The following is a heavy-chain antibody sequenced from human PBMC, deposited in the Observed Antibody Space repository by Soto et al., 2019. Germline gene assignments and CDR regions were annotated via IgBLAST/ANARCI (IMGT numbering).Heavy chain of an antibody. V-gene: IGHV3-23*01. J-gene: IGHJ3*01. D-gene: IGHD6-6*01. CDR2: ISGSGTAT. CDR3: ARTRLSDKKEYHRDVFDV. Sequence: EVKLLASGGGLVQPGGSMSLSCEASGFPFWTYSMSWVRQAPRKGLEWVSGISGSGTATYYTDSVKGRFTVSRDNSKDTLFLQMNTLRVEETAVYYCARTRLSDKKEYHRDVFDVWGPGTAVTVSS. CDR1: GFPFWTYS.